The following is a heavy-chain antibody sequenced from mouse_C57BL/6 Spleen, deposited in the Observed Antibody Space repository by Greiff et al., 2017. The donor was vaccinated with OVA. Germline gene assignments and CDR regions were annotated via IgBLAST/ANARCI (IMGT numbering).Heavy chain of an antibody. CDR2: IHPSDSDT. V-gene: IGHV1-74*01. CDR3: AIEQLRLRSPDYYAMDY. D-gene: IGHD3-2*02. CDR1: GYTFTSYW. Sequence: VQLQQPGAELVKPGASVKVSCKASGYTFTSYWMHWVKQRPGQGLEWIGRIHPSDSDTNYNQKFKGKATLTVDKSSSTAYMQLSSLTSEDSAVYYGAIEQLRLRSPDYYAMDYWGQGTSVTVSS. J-gene: IGHJ4*01.